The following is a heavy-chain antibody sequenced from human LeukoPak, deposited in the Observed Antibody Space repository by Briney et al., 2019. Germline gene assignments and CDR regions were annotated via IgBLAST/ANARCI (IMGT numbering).Heavy chain of an antibody. D-gene: IGHD2-2*01. Sequence: PGGSLRLSSAASGFTFRNYAMSWVRQAPGKGLEWVSTISGSGGSTYYADSVKGPFTISRDNSKNTLYLQLNSLRAEDTAVYYCAKSTSPLYYYYGMDVWGQGTTVTVSS. CDR1: GFTFRNYA. CDR3: AKSTSPLYYYYGMDV. J-gene: IGHJ6*02. V-gene: IGHV3-23*01. CDR2: ISGSGGST.